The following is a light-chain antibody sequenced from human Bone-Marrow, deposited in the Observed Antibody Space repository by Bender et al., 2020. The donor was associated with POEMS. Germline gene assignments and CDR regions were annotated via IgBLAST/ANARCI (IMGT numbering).Light chain of an antibody. J-gene: IGLJ2*01. Sequence: QSALTQPASVSGSPGQSITISCTGTSSDVGGYNYVSWYQQHPGKAPKLMIYDLSNRPSGVSNRFSGSKSGNTASLTISGLQAEDEADYYCCSYSSSSTSVLFGGGTKLTVL. CDR2: DLS. CDR3: CSYSSSSTSVL. V-gene: IGLV2-14*01. CDR1: SSDVGGYNY.